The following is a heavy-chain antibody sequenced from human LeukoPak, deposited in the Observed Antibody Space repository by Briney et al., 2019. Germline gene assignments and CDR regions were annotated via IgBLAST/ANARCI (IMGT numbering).Heavy chain of an antibody. V-gene: IGHV3-33*08. J-gene: IGHJ4*02. CDR3: ARDLYGDPYYFDY. D-gene: IGHD4-17*01. Sequence: LSLTCTVSGGSISSTTYHWGWVRQAPGKGLEWVAVIWYDGSNKYYADSVKGRFTISRDTSKNTLYLQMNSLRPEDTAVYYCARDLYGDPYYFDYWGQGTLVTVSS. CDR1: GGSISSTTYH. CDR2: IWYDGSNK.